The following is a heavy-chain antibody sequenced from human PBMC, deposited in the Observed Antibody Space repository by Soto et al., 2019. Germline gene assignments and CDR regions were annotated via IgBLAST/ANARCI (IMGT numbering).Heavy chain of an antibody. J-gene: IGHJ6*02. V-gene: IGHV4-34*01. D-gene: IGHD5-18*01. CDR3: ARMDGQLCLENGMDV. CDR2: INHSGST. Sequence: SETLSLTCAVYGGSFSGYYWSWIRQPPGKGLEWIGEINHSGSTNYNPSLKSRVTISVDTSKNQFSLKLSSVTAADTAVYYCARMDGQLCLENGMDVWGQGTTVTVSS. CDR1: GGSFSGYY.